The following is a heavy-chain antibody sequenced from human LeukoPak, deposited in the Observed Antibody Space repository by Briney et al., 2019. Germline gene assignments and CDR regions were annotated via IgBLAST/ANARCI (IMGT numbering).Heavy chain of an antibody. J-gene: IGHJ4*02. CDR2: IQTDGSEK. Sequence: GSLRLSCVASGFTLSTYWISWVRQAPGKGLEWVATIQTDGSEKHYVDSARGRFAISRDNAENSLYLLLNSLRVEDTAEYFCATTFGGGLVQYWGQGALVTVSS. V-gene: IGHV3-7*01. D-gene: IGHD3-16*01. CDR1: GFTLSTYW. CDR3: ATTFGGGLVQY.